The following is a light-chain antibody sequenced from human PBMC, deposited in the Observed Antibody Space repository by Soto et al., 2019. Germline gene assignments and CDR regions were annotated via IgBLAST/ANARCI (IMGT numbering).Light chain of an antibody. V-gene: IGLV2-14*01. J-gene: IGLJ1*01. CDR2: DVS. CDR3: SSYTSSSIPYV. Sequence: QSALTQPASVSGSPGQSITISCTGTNSDVGGYNFVSWYQQHPGKAPKLMIYDVSNRLSGVSNRFSGSNSGNTASLNISGLQAEDEADYYCSSYTSSSIPYVFGIGTKVTVL. CDR1: NSDVGGYNF.